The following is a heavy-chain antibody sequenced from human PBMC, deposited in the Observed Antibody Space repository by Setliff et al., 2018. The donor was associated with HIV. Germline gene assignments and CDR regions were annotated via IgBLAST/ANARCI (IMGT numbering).Heavy chain of an antibody. J-gene: IGHJ4*02. V-gene: IGHV4-4*02. CDR1: GGSISNNYW. D-gene: IGHD3-3*01. CDR3: ARDRSSDYNFWSGYQYYFDY. Sequence: SETLSLTCAVSGGSISNNYWWSWVRQPPGKGLEWIGEINLSGGTNYIPSLKSRLTMSVDKSKNQVSMNLTSVTAADTAVYYCARDRSSDYNFWSGYQYYFDYWGQGTLVTVSS. CDR2: INLSGGT.